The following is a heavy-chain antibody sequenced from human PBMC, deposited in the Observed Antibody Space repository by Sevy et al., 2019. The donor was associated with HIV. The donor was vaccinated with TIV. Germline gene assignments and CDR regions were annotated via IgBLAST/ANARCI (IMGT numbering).Heavy chain of an antibody. CDR3: AKDHIAVVGDAFDI. CDR1: GFTFTSYA. V-gene: IGHV3-23*01. D-gene: IGHD2-21*01. Sequence: GGSLRLSCTTSGFTFTSYAMNWVRQAPGKGLEWVSTIFRNFRGVDVTYDADSVKGRFTISRDNSKNTLYLQMNSLRAEDTAVYYCAKDHIAVVGDAFDIWGQGTMVTVSS. CDR2: IFRNFRGVDVT. J-gene: IGHJ3*02.